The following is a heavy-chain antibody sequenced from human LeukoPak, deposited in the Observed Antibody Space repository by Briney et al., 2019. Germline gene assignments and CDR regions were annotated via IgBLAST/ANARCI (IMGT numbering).Heavy chain of an antibody. CDR1: GFSFNTFW. V-gene: IGHV3-7*01. CDR3: ARDGPPAGLFFDN. J-gene: IGHJ4*02. D-gene: IGHD2-2*01. Sequence: PGGSLRLSCATSGFSFNTFWMNWVRQVPGKGLERVATINQGGTEKYYVDSMKGRFTISRDNAKNSLSLQMYGLTAEDTAVYYCARDGPPAGLFFDNWGQGTLVTVSS. CDR2: INQGGTEK.